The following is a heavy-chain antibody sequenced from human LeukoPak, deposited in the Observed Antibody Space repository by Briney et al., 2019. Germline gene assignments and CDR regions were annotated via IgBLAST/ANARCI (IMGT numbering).Heavy chain of an antibody. CDR2: IIPILGIA. J-gene: IGHJ6*02. V-gene: IGHV1-69*04. CDR3: ARDRGGSYYYYGMDV. Sequence: SVKVSCRASGGTFSSYAISWVRQAPGQGLEWMGRIIPILGIANYAQKFQGSVTITADKSTSTAYMELSSLRSEDTAVYYCARDRGGSYYYYGMDVWGQGTTVTVSS. D-gene: IGHD1-26*01. CDR1: GGTFSSYA.